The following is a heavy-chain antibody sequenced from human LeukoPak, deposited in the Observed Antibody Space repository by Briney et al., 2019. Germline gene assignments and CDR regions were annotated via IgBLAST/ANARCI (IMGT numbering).Heavy chain of an antibody. J-gene: IGHJ5*02. V-gene: IGHV3-49*03. CDR3: ARVNFRDYRGYTWFEP. Sequence: GGSLRLSCRGSGASFGDYAVTRFRVAPGKGLEWVGFVRTKTHGGAPETAASVKGRFNVSRDDSEGIAYLQMTSLRTEDTAMYYCARVNFRDYRGYTWFEPWGQGTLVIVSS. D-gene: IGHD3-10*01. CDR1: GASFGDYA. CDR2: VRTKTHGGAP.